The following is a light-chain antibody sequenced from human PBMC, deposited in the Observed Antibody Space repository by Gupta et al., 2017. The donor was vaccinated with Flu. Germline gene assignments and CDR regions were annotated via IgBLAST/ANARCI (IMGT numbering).Light chain of an antibody. Sequence: QLVLTQSPSASASLGASVKLTCSLSSGHSSHAIAWHQQQPEKGPRFLMKLNSDGSHNKGDGIPDRFSGSSSGAERYLTISSLQSDAEDDYYCQTWDAGIRVFGGGTKLSVL. J-gene: IGLJ3*02. CDR3: QTWDAGIRV. CDR2: LNSDGSH. V-gene: IGLV4-69*01. CDR1: SGHSSHA.